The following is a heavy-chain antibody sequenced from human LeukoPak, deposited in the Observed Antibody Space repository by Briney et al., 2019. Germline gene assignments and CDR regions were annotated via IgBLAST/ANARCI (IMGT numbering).Heavy chain of an antibody. CDR2: IYYSGST. CDR1: GGSISSYY. CDR3: ARSVLPRLGIDY. D-gene: IGHD3-10*01. Sequence: SETLSLTCTVSGGSISSYYWSWIRQPPGKGLEWIGYIYYSGSTNYNPSLKSRVTISVDTSKNQFSLKLSSVTAADTAVYYCARSVLPRLGIDYWGQGTLVTVSS. J-gene: IGHJ4*02. V-gene: IGHV4-59*12.